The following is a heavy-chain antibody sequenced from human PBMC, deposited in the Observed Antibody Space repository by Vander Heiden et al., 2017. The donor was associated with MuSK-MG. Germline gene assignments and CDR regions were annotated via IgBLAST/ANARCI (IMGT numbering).Heavy chain of an antibody. V-gene: IGHV3-30-3*02. CDR3: AKTKGVTMIRGRISTDSLDA. D-gene: IGHD3-10*01. J-gene: IGHJ5*02. CDR2: ISFDGSGK. Sequence: VQLVESGGGVVQPGTSLRLSCVGSGSTFERWAMHWVRQAPGKGLEWLAVISFDGSGKSYTDSVKGRFTVSRANSENTLYLQMNSLRAEDAGLYFCAKTKGVTMIRGRISTDSLDAWGQGTLVSVST. CDR1: GSTFERWA.